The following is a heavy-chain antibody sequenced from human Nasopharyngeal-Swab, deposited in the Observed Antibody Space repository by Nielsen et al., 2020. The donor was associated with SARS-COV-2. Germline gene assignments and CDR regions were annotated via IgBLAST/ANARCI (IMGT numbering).Heavy chain of an antibody. CDR2: ISSSGSTI. J-gene: IGHJ4*02. CDR1: GFTFSSYE. Sequence: GESLKISCAASGFTFSSYEMNWVRQAPGKGLEWVSYISSSGSTIYYADSVKGRFTISRDNAKNSLYLQMNSLRAEDTAVYYCARVRGTSGGSSGYFALAFDHWGQGTLVTVSS. D-gene: IGHD3-22*01. CDR3: ARVRGTSGGSSGYFALAFDH. V-gene: IGHV3-48*03.